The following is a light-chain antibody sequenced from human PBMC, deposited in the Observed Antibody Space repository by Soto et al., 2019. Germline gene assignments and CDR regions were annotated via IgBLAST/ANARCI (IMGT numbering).Light chain of an antibody. V-gene: IGKV1-5*01. CDR2: DAS. CDR1: RSILSR. J-gene: IGKJ1*01. CDR3: QQYHSYKS. Sequence: DIQMTQSPSTLSASVGDRVIITCRAGRSILSRLAWYQQKPGKAPKVLIYDASTLESGVPSRFSGSGSGTEFTLTISSLQPDDFATYYCQQYHSYKSFGQGT.